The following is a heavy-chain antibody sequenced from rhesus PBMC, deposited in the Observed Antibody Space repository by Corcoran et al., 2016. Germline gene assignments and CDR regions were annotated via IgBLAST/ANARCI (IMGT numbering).Heavy chain of an antibody. CDR2: MSNGGGNK. V-gene: IGHV3-178*01. CDR3: ARVGGMNSPAY. D-gene: IGHD3-9*01. CDR1: GFTFSDYY. Sequence: EVQLVESGGGLAKPGGSLRLSCAASGFTFSDYYMDWVRQAPGKGLEWVKRMSNGGGNKWNEESVKGRFNISRENAKNTLYLKMNSLRAEDKAVYYGARVGGMNSPAYWGQGVLVTVSS. J-gene: IGHJ4*01.